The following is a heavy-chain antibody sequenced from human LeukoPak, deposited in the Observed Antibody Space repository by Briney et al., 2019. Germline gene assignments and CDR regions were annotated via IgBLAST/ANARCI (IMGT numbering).Heavy chain of an antibody. D-gene: IGHD6-19*01. CDR3: ARHYSSGWDNWFDP. V-gene: IGHV4-39*01. Sequence: SETLSLTCSVSGGSISSSSYYWGWIRQPPGKGLEWIGSIYYSGSTYYKPSPKSRVTISGDTSKNQFSLKLSSVTAADTAVYYCARHYSSGWDNWFDPWGQGTLVTVSS. J-gene: IGHJ5*02. CDR2: IYYSGST. CDR1: GGSISSSSYY.